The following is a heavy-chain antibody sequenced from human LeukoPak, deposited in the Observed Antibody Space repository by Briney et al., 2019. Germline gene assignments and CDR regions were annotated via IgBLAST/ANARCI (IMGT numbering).Heavy chain of an antibody. V-gene: IGHV1-69*13. D-gene: IGHD1-1*01. J-gene: IGHJ4*02. CDR3: ARGRLGGNDY. CDR2: IIPIFGTA. Sequence: GGSVKVSCKASGYTFTAYYMHWVRQAPGQGLEWMGGIIPIFGTANYAQKFQGRVTITADESTSTAYMELSSLRSEDTAVYYCARGRLGGNDYWGQGTLVTVSS. CDR1: GYTFTAYY.